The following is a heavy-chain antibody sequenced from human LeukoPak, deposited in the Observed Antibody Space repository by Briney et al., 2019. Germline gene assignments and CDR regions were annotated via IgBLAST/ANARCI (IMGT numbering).Heavy chain of an antibody. D-gene: IGHD1-1*01. CDR2: SDHSGST. CDR1: SGSFSNYS. J-gene: IGHJ4*02. Sequence: SETLSLTCAVFSGSFSNYSWGWIRQPPGKGLEWIGKSDHSGSTNYRWSLKSRVTISADTSKNQFSLRLTSLTAADTAVFFCALKQQQLLDNWGQETLVTVSS. CDR3: ALKQQQLLDN. V-gene: IGHV4-34*01.